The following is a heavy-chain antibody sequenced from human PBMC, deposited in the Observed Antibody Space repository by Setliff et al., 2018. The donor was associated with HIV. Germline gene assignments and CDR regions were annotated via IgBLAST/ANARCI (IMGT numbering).Heavy chain of an antibody. V-gene: IGHV4-4*08. CDR2: IFISGIT. Sequence: SETLSLTCTVSGDSISSYYWTWIRQPPGKGLEWIGYIFISGITNYNPSLKSRVTISVDSSKNQFSLKLSSVTAADTAVYYCARQKTVTTYFDYWGQGTLVTVSS. J-gene: IGHJ4*02. D-gene: IGHD4-17*01. CDR3: ARQKTVTTYFDY. CDR1: GDSISSYY.